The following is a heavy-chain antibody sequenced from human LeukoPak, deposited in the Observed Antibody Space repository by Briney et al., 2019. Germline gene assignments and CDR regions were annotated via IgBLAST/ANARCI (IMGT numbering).Heavy chain of an antibody. CDR3: ARDRSMSGWYIDL. V-gene: IGHV3-33*01. CDR1: GFTFSSYG. CDR2: IWYDGSNK. Sequence: GGSLRLTCAASGFTFSSYGMHWVRQAPGKGLEWVAVIWYDGSNKYYADSVKGRFTISRDNSKNTLYLQMNSLRAEDTAVYYCARDRSMSGWYIDLWGRGTLVTVSS. D-gene: IGHD2/OR15-2a*01. J-gene: IGHJ2*01.